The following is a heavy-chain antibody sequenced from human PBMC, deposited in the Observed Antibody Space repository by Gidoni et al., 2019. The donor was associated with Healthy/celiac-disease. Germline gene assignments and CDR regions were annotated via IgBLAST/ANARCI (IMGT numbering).Heavy chain of an antibody. Sequence: EVQLLESGGGLVQPGGSLRVSCVASGFTFISYAMSWVRQSPGKGLEWVSAISGSGGSTYYADSVKGRFTISRDNSKNTLYLQMNSLRAEDTAVYYCAKGGSGWYEDGWFDPWGQGTLVTVSS. D-gene: IGHD6-19*01. CDR1: GFTFISYA. V-gene: IGHV3-23*01. CDR3: AKGGSGWYEDGWFDP. CDR2: ISGSGGST. J-gene: IGHJ5*02.